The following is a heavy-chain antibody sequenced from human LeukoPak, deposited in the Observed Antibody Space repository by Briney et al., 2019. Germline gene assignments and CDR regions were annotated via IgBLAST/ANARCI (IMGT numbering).Heavy chain of an antibody. CDR3: ARDGGFDY. J-gene: IGHJ4*02. CDR1: GYTFTGYY. Sequence: ASVKVSCKASGYTFTGYYMHWVRQAPGRGLEWMGWINPNSGGTNYAPKFQGRVTMTRDTSISTAYMELSGLRSDDTAVYYCARDGGFDYWGQGTLVAVS. CDR2: INPNSGGT. D-gene: IGHD3-3*01. V-gene: IGHV1-2*02.